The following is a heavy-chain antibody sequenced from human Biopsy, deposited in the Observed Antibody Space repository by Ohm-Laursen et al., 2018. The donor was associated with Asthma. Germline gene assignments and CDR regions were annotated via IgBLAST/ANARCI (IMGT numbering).Heavy chain of an antibody. Sequence: SSVKVSCKASGGSFSNFAFSWVRQAPGHGLEWMGTILTKFDITSYAEKFQGRVTITADKSTSTTYMEMSRLRSEDTAVYYCARSYDTDSYPVLVLDYWGQGTLVTVSS. CDR2: ILTKFDIT. V-gene: IGHV1-69*04. D-gene: IGHD3-22*01. CDR1: GGSFSNFA. J-gene: IGHJ4*02. CDR3: ARSYDTDSYPVLVLDY.